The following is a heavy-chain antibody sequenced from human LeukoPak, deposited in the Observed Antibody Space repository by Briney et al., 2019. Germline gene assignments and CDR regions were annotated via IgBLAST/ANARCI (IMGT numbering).Heavy chain of an antibody. CDR3: GRDRHWNQGNFDY. CDR1: GYTITGYY. V-gene: IGHV1-2*02. CDR2: INPNNGGT. Sequence: ASVKVSCKAFGYTITGYYIHWVRKAPGQGLEWMGWINPNNGGTNSAQKFQDRVTMTRDTSIGTTYMDLNRVTYDDTAVYYCGRDRHWNQGNFDYWGQGTLVTVSS. J-gene: IGHJ4*02. D-gene: IGHD1-1*01.